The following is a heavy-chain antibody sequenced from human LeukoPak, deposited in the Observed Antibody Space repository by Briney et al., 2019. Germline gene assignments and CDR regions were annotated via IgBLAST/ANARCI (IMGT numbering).Heavy chain of an antibody. D-gene: IGHD4-23*01. J-gene: IGHJ3*02. CDR3: ARGVNAFDS. V-gene: IGHV1-8*01. CDR1: GYTFTRYD. CDR2: MNPNSGNT. Sequence: ASVKVSCKASGYTFTRYDINRVRQATGQGLEWMGWMNPNSGNTGYAQKFQGRVTMTRKTSLGTAYMELSRLRYEDTGVYYCARGVNAFDSWGQGTMVTVSS.